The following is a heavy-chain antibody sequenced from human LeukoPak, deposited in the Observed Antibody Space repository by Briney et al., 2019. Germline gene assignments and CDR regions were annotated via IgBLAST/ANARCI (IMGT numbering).Heavy chain of an antibody. V-gene: IGHV3-74*01. CDR3: TRVGDYGGNWAWYFDL. Sequence: GGSLRLSCAASGFTFSRYWMHWVRHAPGKGLVWVSRIKRDGSNTNYADSVKGRFTISRHNAKNTLYLQMNSLSAEDTAVYYCTRVGDYGGNWAWYFDLWGRGTLVTVSS. D-gene: IGHD4-23*01. CDR1: GFTFSRYW. CDR2: IKRDGSNT. J-gene: IGHJ2*01.